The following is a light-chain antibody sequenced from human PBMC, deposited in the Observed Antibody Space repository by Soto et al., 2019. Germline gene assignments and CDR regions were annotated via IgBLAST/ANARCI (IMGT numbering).Light chain of an antibody. CDR3: QQYGSSPLA. V-gene: IGKV3-20*01. Sequence: ESVLTQAPGTLSLYRGERATLSCRASQSVSSSYLAWYQQKPGQAPRLLIYGASSRATGIPDRFSGSGSGTDFTLTISRLEPEDFAVYYCQQYGSSPLAFGQGTKVDIK. CDR2: GAS. J-gene: IGKJ1*01. CDR1: QSVSSSY.